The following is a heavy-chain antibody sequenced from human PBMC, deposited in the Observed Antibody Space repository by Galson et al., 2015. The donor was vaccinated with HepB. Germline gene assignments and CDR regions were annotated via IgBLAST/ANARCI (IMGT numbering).Heavy chain of an antibody. J-gene: IGHJ4*02. Sequence: SLRLSCAASGFRLSSYSINWVRQAPGKGLEWVSSIHSSGFYKYYAGSVKGRFTISSDNARNSRYLQMSSMRVEDTAFHYCARENGRQRPLDYWGQGTLFTVSS. D-gene: IGHD6-25*01. CDR2: IHSSGFYK. CDR3: ARENGRQRPLDY. CDR1: GFRLSSYS. V-gene: IGHV3-21*01.